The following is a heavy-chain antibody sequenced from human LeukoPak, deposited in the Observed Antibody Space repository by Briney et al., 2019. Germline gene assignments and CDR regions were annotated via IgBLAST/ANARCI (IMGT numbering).Heavy chain of an antibody. CDR3: ARGRGVGELDY. CDR2: ISGSGGST. V-gene: IGHV3-23*01. CDR1: GFTFSSYA. J-gene: IGHJ4*02. D-gene: IGHD1-26*01. Sequence: PGGSLRLSCAASGFTFSSYAMSWVRQAPGKGLEWVSAISGSGGSTYYADSVKGRFTISRDNAKNSLYLQMNSLRAEDTAVYYCARGRGVGELDYGGQGPLATVSS.